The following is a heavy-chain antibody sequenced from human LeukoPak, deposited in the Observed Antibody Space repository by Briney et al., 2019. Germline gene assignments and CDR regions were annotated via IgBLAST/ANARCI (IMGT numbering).Heavy chain of an antibody. CDR2: IYHSGST. V-gene: IGHV4-34*01. CDR1: GGSFSGYY. J-gene: IGHJ4*02. Sequence: PSETLSLTCAVYGGSFSGYYWSWIRQPQGKGLEWVGEIYHSGSTNYNPSLKSRVTISVDKSKNQFSLKLSSVTAADTAVYYCARERGIVVVTAILDWGQGTLVTVSS. CDR3: ARERGIVVVTAILD. D-gene: IGHD2-21*02.